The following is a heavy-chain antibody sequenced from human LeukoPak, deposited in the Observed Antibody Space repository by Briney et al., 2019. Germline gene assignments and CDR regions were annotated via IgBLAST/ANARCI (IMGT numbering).Heavy chain of an antibody. J-gene: IGHJ4*02. CDR2: IKSKTDGGTT. CDR3: TTLGPSYGDYVDY. V-gene: IGHV3-15*01. CDR1: GFTFSNAW. Sequence: GGSLRLSCAASGFTFSNAWMSWVRQAPGKGLEWVGRIKSKTDGGTTDYAAPVKGRFTISRDDSKNTLYLQMNSLKTEDTAVYYCTTLGPSYGDYVDYWGQGTLVTVSS. D-gene: IGHD4-17*01.